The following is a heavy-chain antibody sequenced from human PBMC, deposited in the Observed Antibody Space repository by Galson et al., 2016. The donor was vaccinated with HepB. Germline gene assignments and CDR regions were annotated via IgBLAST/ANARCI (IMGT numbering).Heavy chain of an antibody. Sequence: ETLSLTCAVYGGSFSGYYWNWIRQSPGKGLEWIGEINHSGSAHYNPSLRSRLPISRDVSKSQFSLKLTSVTAADSAVYYCARVRVTSLSMVRGVIDPWGQGTAVIVSS. CDR1: GGSFSGYY. D-gene: IGHD3-10*01. J-gene: IGHJ5*02. V-gene: IGHV4-34*01. CDR2: INHSGSA. CDR3: ARVRVTSLSMVRGVIDP.